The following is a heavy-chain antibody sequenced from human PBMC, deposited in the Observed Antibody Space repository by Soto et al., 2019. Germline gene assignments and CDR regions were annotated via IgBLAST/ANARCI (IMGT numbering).Heavy chain of an antibody. CDR2: IIPIVETP. D-gene: IGHD3-22*01. V-gene: IGHV1-69*13. CDR3: ARLSRPNYYDTSGFFKDNWFDP. CDR1: GGTFNSYD. Sequence: ASVKVSCKASGGTFNSYDINWVRQAPGQGLEWMGGIIPIVETPKYAQKFQGRVTITADESTNTVYMELSSLRSEDTAMYYCARLSRPNYYDTSGFFKDNWFDPWGQGNLVTVSS. J-gene: IGHJ5*02.